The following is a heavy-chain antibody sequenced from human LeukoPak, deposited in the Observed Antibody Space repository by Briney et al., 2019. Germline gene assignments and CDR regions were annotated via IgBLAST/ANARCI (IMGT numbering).Heavy chain of an antibody. J-gene: IGHJ5*02. CDR1: GGSISSGGYS. CDR2: IYHSGST. CDR3: ARGGLDDWFDP. V-gene: IGHV4-30-2*01. Sequence: SETLSLTCAVSGGSISSGGYSWSWIPQPPGKGLEWIGYIYHSGSTYYNPSLKSRVTISVDRSKNQFSLKLSSVTAADTAVYYCARGGLDDWFDPWGQGTLVTVSS. D-gene: IGHD3/OR15-3a*01.